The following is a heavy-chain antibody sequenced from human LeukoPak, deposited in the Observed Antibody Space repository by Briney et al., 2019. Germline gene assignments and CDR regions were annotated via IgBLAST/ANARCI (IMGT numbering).Heavy chain of an antibody. J-gene: IGHJ4*02. CDR2: ISTYNGNT. Sequence: ASVKVSCKASVYTFVTYGINWVRQAPGQGPEWIGWISTYNGNTKYALKFQDRVTLTRDTSTTTAYMELKSLTSDDRAVYYCARASFDHWGQGTLVIVSS. CDR1: VYTFVTYG. CDR3: ARASFDH. V-gene: IGHV1-18*01.